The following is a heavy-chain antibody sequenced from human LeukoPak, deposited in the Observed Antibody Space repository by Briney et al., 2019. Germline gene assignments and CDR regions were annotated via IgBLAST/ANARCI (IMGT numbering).Heavy chain of an antibody. D-gene: IGHD6-19*01. V-gene: IGHV1-46*01. CDR1: GYTFTSYY. J-gene: IGHJ6*03. CDR3: ARGGGSSGWLYYYYYYMDV. Sequence: ASVKVSCKASGYTFTSYYMHWVRQAPGQGLEWMGIINPSGGSTSYAQKFQGRVTMTRDMSTSTVYMELSSLRSEDTAVYYCARGGGSSGWLYYYYYYMDVWGKGTTVTDSS. CDR2: INPSGGST.